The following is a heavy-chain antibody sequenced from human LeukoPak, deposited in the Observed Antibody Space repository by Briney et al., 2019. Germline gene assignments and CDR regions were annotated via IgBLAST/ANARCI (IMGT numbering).Heavy chain of an antibody. Sequence: GGSLRLSCAASGFTFSSYSMNWVRQAPGKGLEWVSSISSSSSYIHYADSVKGRFTISRDNAKNSLYLQMNSLRAEDTAVYYCARSFLRIAAAATGLPPGYWGQGTLVTVSS. J-gene: IGHJ4*02. CDR2: ISSSSSYI. CDR1: GFTFSSYS. D-gene: IGHD6-13*01. CDR3: ARSFLRIAAAATGLPPGY. V-gene: IGHV3-21*04.